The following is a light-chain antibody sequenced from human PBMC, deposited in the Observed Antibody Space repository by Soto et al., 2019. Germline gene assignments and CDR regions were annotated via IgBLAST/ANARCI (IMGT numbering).Light chain of an antibody. V-gene: IGKV1-39*01. CDR3: QQSYSTPWT. CDR2: AAS. J-gene: IGKJ1*01. Sequence: DIQMTQSPSSLSASVGDRVTITCRASQSISSYLNWYQQKPGKAPKLLIYAASSLQSGVPSRFSGRGSGTDFTLTIRSLRPEDFATYYCQQSYSTPWTFGQGTKVEIK. CDR1: QSISSY.